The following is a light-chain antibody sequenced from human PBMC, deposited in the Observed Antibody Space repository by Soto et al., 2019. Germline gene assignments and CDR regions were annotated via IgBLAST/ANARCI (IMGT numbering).Light chain of an antibody. CDR3: QKYNSAPLT. V-gene: IGKV1-27*01. Sequence: DIQMTQSPSSLSASVGDRVTMTCRASQGISNFLAWYQQKPGKVPKRLIDAASTLQSGLPSRFSSSGSGTDVTLTISSLQPEDVATYSCQKYNSAPLTFDGGTKVEIK. CDR2: AAS. CDR1: QGISNF. J-gene: IGKJ4*01.